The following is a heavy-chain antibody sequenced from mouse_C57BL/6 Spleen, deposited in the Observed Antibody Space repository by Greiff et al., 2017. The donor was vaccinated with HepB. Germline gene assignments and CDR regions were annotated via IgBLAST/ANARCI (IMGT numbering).Heavy chain of an antibody. CDR2: ISSGSSTI. CDR3: ARPDYYGSSYEGAMDY. Sequence: DVHLVESGGGLVKPGGSLKLSCAASGFTFSDYGMHWVRQAPEKGLEWVAYISSGSSTIYYADTVKGRFTISRDNAKNTLFLQMTSLRSEDTAMYYCARPDYYGSSYEGAMDYWGQGTSVTVSS. CDR1: GFTFSDYG. V-gene: IGHV5-17*01. D-gene: IGHD1-1*01. J-gene: IGHJ4*01.